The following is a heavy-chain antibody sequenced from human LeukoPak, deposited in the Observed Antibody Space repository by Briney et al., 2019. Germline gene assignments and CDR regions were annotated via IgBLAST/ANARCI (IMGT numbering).Heavy chain of an antibody. J-gene: IGHJ2*01. CDR3: SAPPDL. Sequence: GGSLRLSCTASGFTFSNAWMSWVRQASGKGLEWGGRIKSKTDGGTTDYAAPVKGRFTISREDPKNTLYLQMNSLKTEDTAVYYCSAPPDLWGRGTLVTVSS. CDR1: GFTFSNAW. V-gene: IGHV3-15*01. CDR2: IKSKTDGGTT.